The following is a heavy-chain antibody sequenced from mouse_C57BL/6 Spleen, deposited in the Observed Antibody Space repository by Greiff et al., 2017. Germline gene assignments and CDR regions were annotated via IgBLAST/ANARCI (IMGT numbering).Heavy chain of an antibody. Sequence: QVQLQQPGAELVKPGASVKVSCKASGYTFTSYWMHWVKQRTGQGLEWIGRIHPSDSDTNYNQKFKGKDTLTVDKSSSTAYMQLSSLTSEDSAVXYCAIIAGRDSYYFDYWGQGTTLTVSS. CDR1: GYTFTSYW. CDR3: AIIAGRDSYYFDY. J-gene: IGHJ2*01. V-gene: IGHV1-74*01. D-gene: IGHD3-1*01. CDR2: IHPSDSDT.